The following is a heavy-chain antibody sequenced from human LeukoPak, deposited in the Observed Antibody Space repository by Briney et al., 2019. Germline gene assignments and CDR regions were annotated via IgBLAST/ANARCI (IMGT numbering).Heavy chain of an antibody. Sequence: GASVKVSCKASGYTFTSYYMHWVRQAPGQGLEWMEIINPSGGSTSYAQKFQGRVTMTTDTSTSTAYMELRSLRSDDTAVYYCARGGSSGWYLFDYWGQGTLVTVSS. J-gene: IGHJ4*02. CDR3: ARGGSSGWYLFDY. CDR2: INPSGGST. D-gene: IGHD6-19*01. CDR1: GYTFTSYY. V-gene: IGHV1-46*01.